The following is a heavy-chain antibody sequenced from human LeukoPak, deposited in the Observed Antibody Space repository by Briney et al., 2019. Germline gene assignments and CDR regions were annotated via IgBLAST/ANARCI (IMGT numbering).Heavy chain of an antibody. CDR2: IYYSGST. CDR3: ARQTDCSSTSCLMGYYYYGMDV. D-gene: IGHD2-2*01. Sequence: SETLSLTCTVSGGSISSSSYYWGWIRQPPGKGLEWIGSIYYSGSTYYNPSLKSRVTISVDTSKNQFSLKLSSVTAADTAVYYCARQTDCSSTSCLMGYYYYGMDVWGQGTTVTVSS. J-gene: IGHJ6*02. CDR1: GGSISSSSYY. V-gene: IGHV4-39*01.